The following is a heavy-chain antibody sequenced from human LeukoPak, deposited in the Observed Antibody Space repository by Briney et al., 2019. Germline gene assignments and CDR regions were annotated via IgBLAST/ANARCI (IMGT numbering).Heavy chain of an antibody. CDR2: MNPNSGNT. CDR1: GYTFTSYD. V-gene: IGHV1-8*01. J-gene: IGHJ4*02. CDR3: ARAIPNNYYDSSGHNFDY. Sequence: AASVKVSCKASGYTFTSYDINWVRQATGQGLEWMGWMNPNSGNTGYAQKFQGRVTMTRNTSISTAYMELSSLRSEDTAVCYCARAIPNNYYDSSGHNFDYWGQGTLVTVSS. D-gene: IGHD3-22*01.